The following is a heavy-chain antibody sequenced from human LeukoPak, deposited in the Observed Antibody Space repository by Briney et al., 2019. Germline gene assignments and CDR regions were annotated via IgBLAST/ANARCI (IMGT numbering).Heavy chain of an antibody. D-gene: IGHD1-26*01. J-gene: IGHJ4*02. Sequence: GGSLRLSCAASGFTFSSYAMSWVRQAPGKGLEWVSAISGSGGSTYYADSVKGRFTISRDNSKNALYLQMNSLRAEDTAVYYCAKDSGSYFGQFDYWGQGTLVTVSS. CDR2: ISGSGGST. CDR3: AKDSGSYFGQFDY. CDR1: GFTFSSYA. V-gene: IGHV3-23*01.